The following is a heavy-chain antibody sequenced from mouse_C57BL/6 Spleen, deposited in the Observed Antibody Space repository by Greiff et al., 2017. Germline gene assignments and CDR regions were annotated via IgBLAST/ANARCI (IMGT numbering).Heavy chain of an antibody. CDR2: INPYNGGT. CDR3: ARRDYDYDEGFAY. Sequence: VQLQQSGPVLVKPGASVKMSCKASGYTFTDYYMNWVKQSHGKSLEWIGVINPYNGGTSYNPKFKGKATLTVDKSSSTAYMELNSLTSEDSAVYYCARRDYDYDEGFAYWGQGTLVTVSA. D-gene: IGHD2-4*01. CDR1: GYTFTDYY. J-gene: IGHJ3*01. V-gene: IGHV1-19*01.